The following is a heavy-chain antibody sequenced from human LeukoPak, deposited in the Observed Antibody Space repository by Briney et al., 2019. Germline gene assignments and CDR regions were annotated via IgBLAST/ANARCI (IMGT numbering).Heavy chain of an antibody. J-gene: IGHJ4*02. CDR1: GYTFTGYY. Sequence: ASVKVSCKASGYTFTGYYMHWVRQAPGQGLEWMGRINPNSGGTNYAQKFQGRVTMTRDTSISTAYMELSRLRSDDTAVYYCARVKWGAVAGMGVRYYFDYWGQGTLVTVSS. CDR3: ARVKWGAVAGMGVRYYFDY. D-gene: IGHD6-19*01. V-gene: IGHV1-2*06. CDR2: INPNSGGT.